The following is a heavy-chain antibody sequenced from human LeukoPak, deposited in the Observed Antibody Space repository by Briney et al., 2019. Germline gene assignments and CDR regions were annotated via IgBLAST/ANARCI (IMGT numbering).Heavy chain of an antibody. J-gene: IGHJ4*02. V-gene: IGHV1-69*13. CDR2: IIPIFGTA. CDR1: GGTFSSYA. Sequence: SVKVSCTASGGTFSSYAISWVRQAPGQGLEWMGGIIPIFGTANYAQKFQGRVTITADESTSTAYMELSSLRSEDTAVYYCARGGWLQLRFFDYWGQGTLVTVSS. CDR3: ARGGWLQLRFFDY. D-gene: IGHD5-24*01.